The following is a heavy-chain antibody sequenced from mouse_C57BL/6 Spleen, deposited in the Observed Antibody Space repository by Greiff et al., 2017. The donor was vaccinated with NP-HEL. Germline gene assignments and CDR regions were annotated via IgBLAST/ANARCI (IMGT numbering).Heavy chain of an antibody. CDR2: IWWDDDK. J-gene: IGHJ2*01. D-gene: IGHD2-4*01. Sequence: QVTLKESGPGILQPSQTLSLTCSFSGFSLSTFGMGVGWIRQPSGKGLEWLAHIWWDDDKYYNPALKSRLTISKDTSENQVFLKIANVDTADTATYYCARMSHYDSYYFDYWGQGTTLTVSS. CDR1: GFSLSTFGMG. V-gene: IGHV8-8*01. CDR3: ARMSHYDSYYFDY.